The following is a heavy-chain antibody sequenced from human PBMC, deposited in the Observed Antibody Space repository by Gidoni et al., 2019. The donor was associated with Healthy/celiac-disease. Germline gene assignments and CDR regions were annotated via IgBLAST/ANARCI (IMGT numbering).Heavy chain of an antibody. V-gene: IGHV3-21*01. CDR3: ARDSPTTEAYPINYYDSSGYPKLVVMDV. CDR1: GFTFSSYS. Sequence: EVQLVESGGDLVKPGGSLRLSCAASGFTFSSYSVKWVRQAPGKGLEWVSSISSSSSHTYYADSVKGRFTISRDNAKNSLYLQMNSLRAEDTAVYYCARDSPTTEAYPINYYDSSGYPKLVVMDVWGQGTTVTVSS. D-gene: IGHD3-22*01. J-gene: IGHJ6*02. CDR2: ISSSSSHT.